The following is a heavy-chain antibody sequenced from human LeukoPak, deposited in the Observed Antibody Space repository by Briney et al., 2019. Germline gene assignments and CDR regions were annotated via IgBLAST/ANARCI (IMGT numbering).Heavy chain of an antibody. CDR1: GGSISSSY. J-gene: IGHJ4*02. CDR3: AIYYYDSSGRSDY. Sequence: PSETLSLTCTVSGGSISSSYWSWIRQPAGKGLEWIGRIYSGGSTNYNPSLKSRVTVSVDTSKNQFSLKLSSVTAADTAMYYCAIYYYDSSGRSDYWGQGTLVTVSS. V-gene: IGHV4-4*07. CDR2: IYSGGST. D-gene: IGHD3-22*01.